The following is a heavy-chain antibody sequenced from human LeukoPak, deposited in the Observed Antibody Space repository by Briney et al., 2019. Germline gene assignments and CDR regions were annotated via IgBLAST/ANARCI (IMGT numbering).Heavy chain of an antibody. CDR3: ARLVSPSYYSSSWYYFDY. D-gene: IGHD6-13*01. CDR1: GGSISSYY. J-gene: IGHJ4*02. Sequence: SETLSLTCPVSGGSISSYYWSWIRQPPGKGLEGIGYIYTSGSTNYNPSLKSRVTISVDTSKNQFSLKLSSVTAADTAVYYCARLVSPSYYSSSWYYFDYWGQGTLVTVSS. V-gene: IGHV4-4*09. CDR2: IYTSGST.